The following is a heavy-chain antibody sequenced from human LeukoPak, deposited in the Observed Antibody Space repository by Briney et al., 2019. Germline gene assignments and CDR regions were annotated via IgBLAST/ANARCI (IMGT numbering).Heavy chain of an antibody. Sequence: SETLSLTCTFSGDSISSRTYYWDWIRQPPGKGLEWIGDIYYSGSTYYNPSLKSRVTISVDTSKNQFSLKLSSVTAADTAVYYCASSPHAFDIWGQGTMVTVSS. CDR1: GDSISSRTYY. CDR3: ASSPHAFDI. J-gene: IGHJ3*02. CDR2: IYYSGST. V-gene: IGHV4-39*07.